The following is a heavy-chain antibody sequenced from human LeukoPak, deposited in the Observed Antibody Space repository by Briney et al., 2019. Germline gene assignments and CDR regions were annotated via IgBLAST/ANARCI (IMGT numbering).Heavy chain of an antibody. J-gene: IGHJ4*02. V-gene: IGHV4-31*03. CDR2: IYYSGST. Sequence: SETLSLTCTVSGGSISSGGYYWSWIRQHPGKGLEWIGYIYYSGSTYYNPSLKSRVTISVDTSKNQFSLKLSSVTAADTAVYYCARTRGYSGYDSPRSDYWGQGTLVTVSS. D-gene: IGHD5-12*01. CDR3: ARTRGYSGYDSPRSDY. CDR1: GGSISSGGYY.